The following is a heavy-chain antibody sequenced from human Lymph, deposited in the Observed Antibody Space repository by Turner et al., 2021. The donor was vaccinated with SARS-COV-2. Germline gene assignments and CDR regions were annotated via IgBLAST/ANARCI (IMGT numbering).Heavy chain of an antibody. V-gene: IGHV3-21*01. Sequence: EVQLGESGGGLVRPGGSLRLSCAAPGLPFSTYSMNWVRQAPGKGLEWISSISSSSSYIYYADSVKGRFTISRDDAKNSLYLQMNSLRAEDTAVYYCARDIPTTADYFDYWGQGTLVTVSS. CDR3: ARDIPTTADYFDY. D-gene: IGHD4-17*01. J-gene: IGHJ4*02. CDR1: GLPFSTYS. CDR2: ISSSSSYI.